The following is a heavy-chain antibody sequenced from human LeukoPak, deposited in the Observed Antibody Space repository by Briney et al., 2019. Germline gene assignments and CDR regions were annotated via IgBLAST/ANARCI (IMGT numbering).Heavy chain of an antibody. CDR2: INPSGGST. D-gene: IGHD3-22*01. CDR1: GYTFTSYY. Sequence: ASVKVSCKASGYTFTSYYMHWVRQAPGQGLEWMGIINPSGGSTSYAQKFQGRVTMTRDMSTSTVYMDLSSLRYEDTAVCYCARGHFYDSSGYHDTFDIWGQGTMVTVSS. V-gene: IGHV1-46*01. CDR3: ARGHFYDSSGYHDTFDI. J-gene: IGHJ3*02.